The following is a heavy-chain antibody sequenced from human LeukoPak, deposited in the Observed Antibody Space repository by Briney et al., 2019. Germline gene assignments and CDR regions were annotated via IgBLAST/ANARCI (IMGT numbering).Heavy chain of an antibody. Sequence: GGSLRLSCAASGFTFRSHDMSWVRQAPGKGLEWVSGISGSGGSTFYADSVKGRFTISRDNSKNTLYLQMNSLKTEDTAVYYCTSFIVATITDAFDIWGQGTMVTVSS. CDR3: TSFIVATITDAFDI. CDR1: GFTFRSHD. V-gene: IGHV3-23*01. J-gene: IGHJ3*02. D-gene: IGHD5-12*01. CDR2: ISGSGGST.